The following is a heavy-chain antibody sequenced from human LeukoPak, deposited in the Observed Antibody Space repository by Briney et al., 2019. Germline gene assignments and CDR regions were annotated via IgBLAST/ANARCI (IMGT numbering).Heavy chain of an antibody. CDR1: GYTFTGYY. Sequence: ASVKVSCKASGYTFTGYYMHWVRQAPGQGLEWMGWINPNSGGTNYAQKFQGRVTITRDTSISTAYMELSRLRSDDTAVYYCARFITMVRGGKAGFDYWGQGTLVTVSS. CDR2: INPNSGGT. CDR3: ARFITMVRGGKAGFDY. J-gene: IGHJ4*02. D-gene: IGHD3-10*01. V-gene: IGHV1-2*02.